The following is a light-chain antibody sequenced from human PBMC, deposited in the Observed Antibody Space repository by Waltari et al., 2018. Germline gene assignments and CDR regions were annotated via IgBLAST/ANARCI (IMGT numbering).Light chain of an antibody. J-gene: IGKJ3*01. CDR2: AAS. CDR3: QQYGSSPRT. Sequence: ELALTQSPGTLSLSPGERATHSCRASQSVSSNSLAWYQQKPGQAPRLLIYAASSRATGIPYRFSGSGSGTDFTLTISRLEPEDFAVYYCQQYGSSPRTFGPGTKVDVK. CDR1: QSVSSNS. V-gene: IGKV3-20*01.